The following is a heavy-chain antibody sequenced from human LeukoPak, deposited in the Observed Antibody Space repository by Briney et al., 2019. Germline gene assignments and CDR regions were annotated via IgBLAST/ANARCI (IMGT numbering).Heavy chain of an antibody. CDR3: ARGRGYSYGYFRNGVYYFDY. J-gene: IGHJ4*02. CDR2: IYTSGST. CDR1: GGSISSGSYY. V-gene: IGHV4-61*02. D-gene: IGHD5-18*01. Sequence: SETLSLTCTVSGGSISSGSYYWSWIRQPAGKGLEWIGRIYTSGSTNYNPSLKSRVTISVDTSKNQFSLKLSSVTAADTAVYYCARGRGYSYGYFRNGVYYFDYWGQGTLVTVSS.